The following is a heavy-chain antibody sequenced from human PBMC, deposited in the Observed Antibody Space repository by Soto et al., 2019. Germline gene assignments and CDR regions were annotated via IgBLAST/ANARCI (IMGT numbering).Heavy chain of an antibody. CDR3: AKVLQILTGYFRWSYYYGMDV. V-gene: IGHV3-30*18. J-gene: IGHJ6*02. Sequence: GGSLRLSCAASGFTFSSYGMHWVRQAPGKGLEWVAVISYDGSNKYYADSVKGRFTISRDNSKNTLYLQMNSLRAEDTAVYYCAKVLQILTGYFRWSYYYGMDVWGQGTTVTVS. CDR1: GFTFSSYG. D-gene: IGHD3-9*01. CDR2: ISYDGSNK.